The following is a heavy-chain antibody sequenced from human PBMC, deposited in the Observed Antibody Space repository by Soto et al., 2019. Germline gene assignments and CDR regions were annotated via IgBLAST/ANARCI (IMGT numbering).Heavy chain of an antibody. CDR2: ISSSSSYI. V-gene: IGHV3-21*01. J-gene: IGHJ5*02. CDR3: ARGTNWFDP. Sequence: EVQLVESGGGLVKPGGSLRLSCAASGFTFSSYSMNWVRQAPGKGLEWVSSISSSSSYIYYADSVKGRFTISRDNAKNSLHLEMNSLRAEDTAVYYCARGTNWFDPWGQGTLVTVSS. CDR1: GFTFSSYS.